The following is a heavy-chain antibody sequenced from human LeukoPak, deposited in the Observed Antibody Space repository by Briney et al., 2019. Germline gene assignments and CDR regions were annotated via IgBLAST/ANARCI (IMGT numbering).Heavy chain of an antibody. CDR1: GGSFSGYY. Sequence: SETLSLTCAVYGGSFSGYYWSWIRQPPGKGLEWIGEINHSGSTNYNPSLKSRVTISVDTSKNQFSLKLSSVTAADTAVYYCASTDIVVITAAIRGHNWFDPWGQGTLVTVSS. CDR2: INHSGST. CDR3: ASTDIVVITAAIRGHNWFDP. V-gene: IGHV4-34*01. D-gene: IGHD2-2*02. J-gene: IGHJ5*02.